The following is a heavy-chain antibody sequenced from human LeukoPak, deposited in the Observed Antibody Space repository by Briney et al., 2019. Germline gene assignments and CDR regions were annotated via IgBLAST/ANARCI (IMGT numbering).Heavy chain of an antibody. J-gene: IGHJ4*02. CDR2: MSSGGSYI. CDR3: ARGRPTGSSRRFVVQ. V-gene: IGHV3-21*06. Sequence: GGSLRLSCAASGFTFSSYAMTWVRQAPGKGLEWISSMSSGGSYIYYADSVRGRFTISRDNAKDSLFLLMNSLRVEDTAGYYCARGRPTGSSRRFVVQWGQGTLVTVSS. D-gene: IGHD2-15*01. CDR1: GFTFSSYA.